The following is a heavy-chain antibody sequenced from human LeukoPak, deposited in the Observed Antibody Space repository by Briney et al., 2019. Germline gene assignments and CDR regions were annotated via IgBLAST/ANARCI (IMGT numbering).Heavy chain of an antibody. Sequence: SETLSLTCTVSGGSISSSSYYWGWIRQPPGKGLEWIGSIYYSGSTYYNPSLKSRVTIPVDTSKNQFSLKLSSVTAADTAVYYCARVYGVVITYYYYMDVWGKGTTVTVSS. CDR3: ARVYGVVITYYYYMDV. D-gene: IGHD3-3*01. CDR1: GGSISSSSYY. CDR2: IYYSGST. J-gene: IGHJ6*03. V-gene: IGHV4-39*01.